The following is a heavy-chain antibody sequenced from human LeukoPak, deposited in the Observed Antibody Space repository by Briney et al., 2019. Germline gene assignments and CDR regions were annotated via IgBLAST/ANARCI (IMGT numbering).Heavy chain of an antibody. Sequence: PSQTLSLTCTVSGGSISSGSYYWSWIRQPAGKGLEWIGRIYSSGSTNYNPSLKSRVTISLDTSKNQFSLKLSSVTAADTAMYYCARVSGYDWESFYDYWGQGSLVTVSS. CDR1: GGSISSGSYY. CDR3: ARVSGYDWESFYDY. D-gene: IGHD5-12*01. CDR2: IYSSGST. J-gene: IGHJ4*02. V-gene: IGHV4-61*02.